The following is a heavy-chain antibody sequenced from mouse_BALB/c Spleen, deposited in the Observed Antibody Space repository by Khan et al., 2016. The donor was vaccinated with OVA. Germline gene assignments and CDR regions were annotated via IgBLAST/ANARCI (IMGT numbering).Heavy chain of an antibody. CDR1: GFSLPSYG. Sequence: QVQLKQSGPGLVAPSQSLSITCPLPGFSLPSYGVNWVRKPPGKGLEWLGVIWGDGSLNYHSTLKSTLIISKDNSKRQVFLTMNSLQTDDTATYYCAKFTPDCYSMDQWGQGTSVTVSA. V-gene: IGHV2-3*01. CDR2: IWGDGSL. CDR3: AKFTPDCYSMDQ. J-gene: IGHJ4*01. D-gene: IGHD2-12*01.